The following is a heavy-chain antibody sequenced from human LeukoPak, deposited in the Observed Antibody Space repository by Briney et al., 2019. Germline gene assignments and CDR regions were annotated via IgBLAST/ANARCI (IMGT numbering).Heavy chain of an antibody. CDR1: GFTVSSNY. CDR3: ARNVGDGYNRYYFDY. D-gene: IGHD5-24*01. CDR2: IYSGGST. J-gene: IGHJ4*02. V-gene: IGHV3-53*03. Sequence: GGSLRLSCAASGFTVSSNYMSWVRQTPGKGLEWVSVIYSGGSTYYADSVKGRFTISRDNAKNSLYLQMNSLRAEDTAVYYCARNVGDGYNRYYFDYWGQGTLVTVSS.